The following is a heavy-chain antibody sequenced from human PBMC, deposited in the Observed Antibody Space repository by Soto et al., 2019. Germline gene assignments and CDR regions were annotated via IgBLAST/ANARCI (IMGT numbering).Heavy chain of an antibody. CDR3: RSLHACSTRRSSDL. V-gene: IGHV4-39*01. D-gene: IGHD5-18*01. CDR1: SGSISSSTYY. CDR2: IYYSGTT. J-gene: IGHJ2*01. Sequence: PSETLSLTCTVSSGSISSSTYYWGWIRQTPGKGLEWIGSIYYSGTTYYNPSLRSRVTISVDTSKNQFSLKLSSVTAAVTGEGYHRSLHACSTRRSSDL.